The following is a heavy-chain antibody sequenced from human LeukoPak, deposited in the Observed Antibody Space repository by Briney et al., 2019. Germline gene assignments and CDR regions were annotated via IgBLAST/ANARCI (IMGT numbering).Heavy chain of an antibody. V-gene: IGHV3-30*02. J-gene: IGHJ4*02. CDR3: AKDRTMEVTYYFDY. Sequence: GGSLRLSCAASGFTFSSYGMHWVRQAPGKGLEWVAFIRYDGSNKYYADSVKGRFTISRDNSKNTLYLQMNSLRAEDTAVYYCAKDRTMEVTYYFDYWGQGTLVTVSS. CDR2: IRYDGSNK. CDR1: GFTFSSYG. D-gene: IGHD4-23*01.